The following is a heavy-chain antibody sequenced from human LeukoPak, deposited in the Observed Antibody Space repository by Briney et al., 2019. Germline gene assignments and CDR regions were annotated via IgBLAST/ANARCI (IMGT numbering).Heavy chain of an antibody. CDR3: ASRVVVPAAMQYWFDP. D-gene: IGHD2-2*01. J-gene: IGHJ5*02. Sequence: SETLSLTCTVSGGSISSSSYYWGWIRQPPGKGLEWIGSIYYSGSTYYNPSLKSRVTISVDTSKNQFSLKLSSVTAADTAVYYCASRVVVPAAMQYWFDPWGQGTLVTVSS. CDR2: IYYSGST. V-gene: IGHV4-39*07. CDR1: GGSISSSSYY.